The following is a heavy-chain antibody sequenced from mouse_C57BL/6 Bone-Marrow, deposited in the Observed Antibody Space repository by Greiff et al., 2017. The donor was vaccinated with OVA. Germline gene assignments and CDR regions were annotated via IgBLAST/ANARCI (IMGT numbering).Heavy chain of an antibody. CDR1: GYTFTSYT. CDR3: ARRGLYYGTYYYAMDY. J-gene: IGHJ4*01. D-gene: IGHD2-1*01. CDR2: INPSSGYT. V-gene: IGHV1-4*01. Sequence: VQLQQSGAELARPGASVKMSCKASGYTFTSYTMHWVKQRPGQGLEWIGYINPSSGYTKYNQKFKDKATLTADKSSSTAYMQLSSLTSEDSAVYYCARRGLYYGTYYYAMDYWGQGTSVTVSS.